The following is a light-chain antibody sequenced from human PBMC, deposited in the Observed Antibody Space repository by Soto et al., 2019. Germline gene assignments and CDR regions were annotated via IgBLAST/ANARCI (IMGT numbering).Light chain of an antibody. CDR3: QQLNSYPRT. Sequence: DIQLTQSPATLSGSLGERATLICRASQGISSYLAWYQQKPGKAPKLLIYAASTLQSGVPSRFSGSGSGTDFTLTISSLQPEDFATYYCQQLNSYPRTFGQRAKEDI. V-gene: IGKV1-9*01. CDR1: QGISSY. J-gene: IGKJ1*01. CDR2: AAS.